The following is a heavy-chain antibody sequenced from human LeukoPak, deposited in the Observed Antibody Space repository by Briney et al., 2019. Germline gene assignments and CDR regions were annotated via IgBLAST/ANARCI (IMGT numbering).Heavy chain of an antibody. CDR3: ARDISYSYGYVMDY. D-gene: IGHD5-18*01. CDR2: ISSSSSYI. CDR1: GFTFSSYS. J-gene: IGHJ4*02. Sequence: KPGGSLRLSCAASGFTFSSYSMNWVRQAPGKGLEWVSSISSSSSYIYYADSVKGRFTISRDNAKNSLYLQMNSLRAEDTAVYYCARDISYSYGYVMDYWGQGTLVTVSS. V-gene: IGHV3-21*01.